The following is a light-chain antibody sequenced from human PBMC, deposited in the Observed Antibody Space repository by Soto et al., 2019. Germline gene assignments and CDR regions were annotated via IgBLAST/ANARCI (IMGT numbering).Light chain of an antibody. J-gene: IGKJ4*01. CDR2: EVS. V-gene: IGKV2D-29*01. CDR1: QSLLGSDGKTC. Sequence: DIVMTQTPLSLSVTPGQPAPISCKSSQSLLGSDGKTCLSWYLQKPGHPPQLLIFEVSNHFSGVSDRFSGSGSGTDFTLKISRVEAEDVGVYYCMQSVQFPRTFGGGTKVDIK. CDR3: MQSVQFPRT.